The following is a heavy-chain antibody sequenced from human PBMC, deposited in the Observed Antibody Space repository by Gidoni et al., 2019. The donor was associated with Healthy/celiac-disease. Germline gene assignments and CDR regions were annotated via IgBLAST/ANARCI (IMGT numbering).Heavy chain of an antibody. V-gene: IGHV5-10-1*03. Sequence: EVQLVQSGAAVKKLGESLRISCKGSGYRFTSYWISWVRQMPGKGLEWMGRIDPSDSYTNYSPSFQGHVTISADKSISTAYLQWSSLKASDTAMYYCARHYYDSSGYYLTSLDYWGQGTLVTVSS. CDR1: GYRFTSYW. D-gene: IGHD3-22*01. CDR2: IDPSDSYT. CDR3: ARHYYDSSGYYLTSLDY. J-gene: IGHJ4*02.